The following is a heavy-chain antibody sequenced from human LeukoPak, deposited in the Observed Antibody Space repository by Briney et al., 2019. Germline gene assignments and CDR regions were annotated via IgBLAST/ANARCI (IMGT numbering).Heavy chain of an antibody. D-gene: IGHD2-2*01. CDR2: IYHSGST. J-gene: IGHJ5*02. Sequence: SQTLSLTCTVSGGSISSGGYYWSWIRQPPGKGLEWIGYIYHSGSTYYNPSLKSRVTISVDRSKNQFSLKLSSVTAADTAVYYCARDQLGRVPAAMGFRWFDPWGQGTLVTVSS. CDR3: ARDQLGRVPAAMGFRWFDP. V-gene: IGHV4-30-2*01. CDR1: GGSISSGGYY.